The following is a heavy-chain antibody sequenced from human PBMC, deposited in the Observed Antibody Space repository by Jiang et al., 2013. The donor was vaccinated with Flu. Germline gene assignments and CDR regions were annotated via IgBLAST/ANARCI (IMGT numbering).Heavy chain of an antibody. D-gene: IGHD4-23*01. CDR3: ALLRGPGGNTRSLPFWYFDL. V-gene: IGHV4-39*07. J-gene: IGHJ2*01. Sequence: GLVKPSETLSLTCSVSGAPISNSGYYLGWIRQPPGKGLEWIGTVYHSGSTYYNPSLESRVTISVDTSKNQFSLKLSSVTAADTAVYYCALLRGPGGNTRSLPFWYFDLWGRGTLVTVSS. CDR1: GAPISNSGYY. CDR2: VYHSGST.